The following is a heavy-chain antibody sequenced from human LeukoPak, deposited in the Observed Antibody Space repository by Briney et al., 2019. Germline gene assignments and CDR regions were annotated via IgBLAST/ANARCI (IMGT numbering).Heavy chain of an antibody. J-gene: IGHJ4*02. Sequence: SVKVSCKASGGTFNTSPIHWVRQAPGQGLEWMGGITAKFNIIKYAQKFQGRVTITADESTSTAYMELSGLRSEDTAMYYCGRWAGSSTRDGFWSGPFDFWGQGTLVSVSS. CDR1: GGTFNTSP. V-gene: IGHV1-69*13. CDR2: ITAKFNII. CDR3: GRWAGSSTRDGFWSGPFDF. D-gene: IGHD3-3*01.